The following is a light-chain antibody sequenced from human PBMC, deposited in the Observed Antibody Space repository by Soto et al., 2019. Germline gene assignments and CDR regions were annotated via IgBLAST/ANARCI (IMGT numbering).Light chain of an antibody. Sequence: EIQMTVSTSSLPGSVRDRGSITSEASQTISTYLNWYQQKKGKAPRLLIYDASSLLSGVPSRFSGSGHGTDFDLAIASLHSEEFSTYICQQSDSTPWTVGRGTKVDIK. CDR3: QQSDSTPWT. CDR1: QTISTY. CDR2: DAS. V-gene: IGKV1-39*01. J-gene: IGKJ2*01.